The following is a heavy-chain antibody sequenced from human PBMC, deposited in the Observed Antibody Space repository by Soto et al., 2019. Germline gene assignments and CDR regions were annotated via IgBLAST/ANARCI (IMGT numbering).Heavy chain of an antibody. J-gene: IGHJ5*02. D-gene: IGHD2-15*01. V-gene: IGHV3-48*03. CDR3: AKDSDVVVVVAGLTNWFDP. CDR1: GFTLSSYE. Sequence: GGSLRLSCAASGFTLSSYEMNWVRQAPGKGLEWVSYISSSGSTIYYADSVKGRFTISRDSAKNSLYLQMNSLRAEDTAIYYCAKDSDVVVVVAGLTNWFDPWGQGTLVTVSS. CDR2: ISSSGSTI.